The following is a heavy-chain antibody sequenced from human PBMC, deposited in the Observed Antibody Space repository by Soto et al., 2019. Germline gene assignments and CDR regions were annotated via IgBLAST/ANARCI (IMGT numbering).Heavy chain of an antibody. D-gene: IGHD3-22*01. CDR3: ARDLADYYDDINNHYNAFDI. CDR1: GYTFTNYY. J-gene: IGHJ3*02. Sequence: ASVKVSCQASGYTFTNYYMHWVRQAPGQGLEWMGMINPRGGRTTYPQKFQGRVTMTTDTSTSTVYMELSSLRSEDTAVYYCARDLADYYDDINNHYNAFDIW. CDR2: INPRGGRT. V-gene: IGHV1-46*03.